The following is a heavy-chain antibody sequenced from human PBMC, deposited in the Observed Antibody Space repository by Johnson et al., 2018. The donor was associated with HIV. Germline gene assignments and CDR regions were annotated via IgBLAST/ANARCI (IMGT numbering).Heavy chain of an antibody. Sequence: VQLVESGGGLIQPGGSLRLSCAASGFTVSSNYMSWVRQAPGKGLEWVSVIYSGGSTYYADPVKGRFTISRDNSKNTLYLQMNSLRAEDTAVYYCARDRGSSWPYDAFDIWGQGTMVTVSS. J-gene: IGHJ3*02. CDR1: GFTVSSNY. CDR3: ARDRGSSWPYDAFDI. V-gene: IGHV3-53*01. D-gene: IGHD6-13*01. CDR2: IYSGGST.